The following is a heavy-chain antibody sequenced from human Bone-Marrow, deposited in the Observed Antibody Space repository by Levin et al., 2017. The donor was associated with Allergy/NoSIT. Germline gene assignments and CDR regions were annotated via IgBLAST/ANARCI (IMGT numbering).Heavy chain of an antibody. Sequence: KSSETLSLTCTVSGGSIGSYHWNWIRQPPGKGLEWIGFTHYSGSSMYNPSLKSRVSTSVDMSKNQFSLKLSAVTAADTAVYYWANSNDNVLAFDYSRQGPLVTVSS. D-gene: IGHD2-8*01. V-gene: IGHV4-59*01. CDR1: GGSIGSYH. J-gene: IGHJ4*02. CDR2: THYSGSS. CDR3: ANSNDNVLAFDY.